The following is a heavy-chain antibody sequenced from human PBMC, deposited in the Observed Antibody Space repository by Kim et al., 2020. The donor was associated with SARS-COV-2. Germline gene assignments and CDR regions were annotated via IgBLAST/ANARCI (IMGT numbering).Heavy chain of an antibody. J-gene: IGHJ4*02. CDR3: ARPSRTTDDPFDY. D-gene: IGHD6-6*01. V-gene: IGHV5-51*01. Sequence: YSPHFQGQVTISADKSISTAYLQWSSLKASDTAMYYCARPSRTTDDPFDYWGQGTLVTVSS.